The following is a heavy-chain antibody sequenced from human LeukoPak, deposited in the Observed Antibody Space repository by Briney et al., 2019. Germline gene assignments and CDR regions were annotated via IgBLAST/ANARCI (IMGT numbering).Heavy chain of an antibody. Sequence: SETLSLTCTVSGGSISSGGYYWSWIRQHPGKGLEWIGYIYYSGSTYYNPSLKSRVTISVDTSKNQFSLKLSSVTAADTAVYYCARTDLGDWYFDLWGRGTLVTVSS. CDR3: ARTDLGDWYFDL. V-gene: IGHV4-31*03. CDR1: GGSISSGGYY. CDR2: IYYSGST. J-gene: IGHJ2*01.